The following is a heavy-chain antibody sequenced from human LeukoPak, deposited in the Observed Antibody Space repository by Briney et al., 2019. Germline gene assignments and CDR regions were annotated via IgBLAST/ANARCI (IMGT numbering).Heavy chain of an antibody. CDR3: ASERPNPTAMVPL. J-gene: IGHJ4*02. Sequence: SETLSLTCAVYGGSLSGYYWSWIRQPPGKGLEWIGEINHSGSTNYNPSLKSRVTISVDTSKNQFSLKLSSVTAADTAVYYCASERPNPTAMVPLWGQGTLVTVSS. V-gene: IGHV4-34*01. D-gene: IGHD5-18*01. CDR1: GGSLSGYY. CDR2: INHSGST.